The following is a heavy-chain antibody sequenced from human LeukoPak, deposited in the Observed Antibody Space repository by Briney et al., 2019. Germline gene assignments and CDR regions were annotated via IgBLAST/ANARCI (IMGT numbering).Heavy chain of an antibody. Sequence: SETLSLTCAVYGGSFSGYYWSWIRQPPGKGLEGIGEINHSGSTNYNPSLKSRVTISVDTSKNQFSLKLSSVTAADTAVYYCARGTGTTMGIDYWGQGTLVTVSS. CDR3: ARGTGTTMGIDY. CDR1: GGSFSGYY. CDR2: INHSGST. J-gene: IGHJ4*02. V-gene: IGHV4-34*01. D-gene: IGHD1-1*01.